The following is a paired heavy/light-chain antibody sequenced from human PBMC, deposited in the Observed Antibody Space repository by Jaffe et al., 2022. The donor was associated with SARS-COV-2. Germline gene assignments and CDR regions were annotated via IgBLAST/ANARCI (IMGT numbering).Light chain of an antibody. J-gene: IGLJ3*02. CDR3: QSYDTSLSVWL. CDR1: SSNIGAGYD. Sequence: QSVLTQPPSVSGAPGQRVTISCTGSSSNIGAGYDVQWYQQLPGTAPRILIYGNNNRPSGVPDRFSGSKSGTSASLAITGLQAEDEADYYCQSYDTSLSVWLFGGGTKLTVL. V-gene: IGLV1-40*01. CDR2: GNN.
Heavy chain of an antibody. CDR1: GGSISSSNYF. CDR3: ARYNNFFDY. Sequence: QLQLQESGPGLVKPSETLSLTCTVSGGSISSSNYFWGWIRQPPGKGLEWIASIYYSGTTYYTPSLKSRVTISVDMSKNQFSLKLSSVTAADTSVYFCARYNNFFDYWGQGTLVTVSS. J-gene: IGHJ4*02. CDR2: IYYSGTT. V-gene: IGHV4-39*01. D-gene: IGHD1-20*01.